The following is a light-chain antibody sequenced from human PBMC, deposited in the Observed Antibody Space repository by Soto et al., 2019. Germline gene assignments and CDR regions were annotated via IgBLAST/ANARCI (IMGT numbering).Light chain of an antibody. V-gene: IGLV2-14*01. CDR2: EVS. CDR1: SSDVGGYNY. J-gene: IGLJ3*02. Sequence: QSALTQPASVSGSPGQSITISCTGTSSDVGGYNYVSWYQQHPGKAPKFIIYEVSIRPSGVSNRFSGSKSGNMASLTISGLQAEDEADYYCSSYTSSFTLVFGGGTQLTVL. CDR3: SSYTSSFTLV.